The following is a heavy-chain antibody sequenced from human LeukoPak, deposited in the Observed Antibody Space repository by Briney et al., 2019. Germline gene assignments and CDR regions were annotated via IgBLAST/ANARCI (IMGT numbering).Heavy chain of an antibody. V-gene: IGHV3-74*01. CDR3: ARGRAGNYYNHNDY. Sequence: QSGGSLRLSCAASGFTFSSYWMYWVRQAPGKGLVWVSRINSDGSRTSYADSVKGRFTISRDNAKNTLYLQMNSLRAEDTAVYYCARGRAGNYYNHNDYWGQGTLVTVSS. J-gene: IGHJ4*01. CDR1: GFTFSSYW. CDR2: INSDGSRT. D-gene: IGHD3-10*01.